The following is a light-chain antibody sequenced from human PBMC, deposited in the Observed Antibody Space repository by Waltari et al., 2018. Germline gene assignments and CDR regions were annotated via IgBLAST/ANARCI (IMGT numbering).Light chain of an antibody. CDR2: GAS. Sequence: EIVLTQSPGTLSLSPGERATLSCRASQSVSSSYLAGDQQKPGQAPRLLIYGASSRATGIPYRFSGSGSGTDFTLTISRLEPEDFAVYYCQQYGSSPLFGQGTKLEIK. CDR3: QQYGSSPL. CDR1: QSVSSSY. V-gene: IGKV3-20*01. J-gene: IGKJ2*01.